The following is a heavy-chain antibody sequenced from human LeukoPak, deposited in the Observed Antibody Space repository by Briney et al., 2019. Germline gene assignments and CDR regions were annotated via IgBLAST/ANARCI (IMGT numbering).Heavy chain of an antibody. CDR3: ASIFY. CDR2: IYSGGST. Sequence: GGSLRFSCAASGFTVSSNYMNWVRQAPGKGLEWVSVIYSGGSTYYADSVKGRFTISRDNSKNTLYLQMNSLRAEDTAVYYCASIFYWGQGTLVTVSS. V-gene: IGHV3-66*01. J-gene: IGHJ4*02. CDR1: GFTVSSNY.